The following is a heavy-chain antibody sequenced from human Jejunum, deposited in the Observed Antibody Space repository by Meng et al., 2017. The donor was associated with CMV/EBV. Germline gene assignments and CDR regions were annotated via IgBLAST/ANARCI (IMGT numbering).Heavy chain of an antibody. J-gene: IGHJ4*02. V-gene: IGHV3-21*06. D-gene: IGHD3-10*01. CDR1: GFTFNDFG. CDR3: AKDAAFDTIDY. Sequence: CVGSGFTFNDFGMNWVRQAPGKGLEWVSSISAESSFKFYAESVKGRFTVSRDNAQNSLYLEMNSLRVEDTAVYYCAKDAAFDTIDYWGQGTLVTVSS. CDR2: ISAESSFK.